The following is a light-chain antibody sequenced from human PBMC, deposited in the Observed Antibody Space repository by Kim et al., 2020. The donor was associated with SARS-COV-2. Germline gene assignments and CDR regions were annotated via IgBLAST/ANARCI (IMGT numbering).Light chain of an antibody. CDR1: QSSTTISSW. Sequence: DRVTITCRASQSSTTISSWLAGYQQKPGKAPKRLIYDAATWKGGVPSRCSGSRSGAEVTLTISSRQADEFATDYCQQYRDYSPNTFGQGTKVDIK. CDR2: DAA. CDR3: QQYRDYSPNT. V-gene: IGKV1-5*01. J-gene: IGKJ2*01.